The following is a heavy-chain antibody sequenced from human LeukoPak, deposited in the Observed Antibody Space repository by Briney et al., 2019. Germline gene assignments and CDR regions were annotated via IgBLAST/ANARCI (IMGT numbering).Heavy chain of an antibody. J-gene: IGHJ3*02. V-gene: IGHV3-21*01. CDR1: GVTFSSYT. CDR3: ARHISPWKYPDAFDI. CDR2: ISSGSSYI. Sequence: GSLRLSCAASGVTFSSYTMNWVRQAPGKGLEWVSIISSGSSYIHYADSVKGRFTISRDNAKNSMYLQMNSLRAEDTAVYYCARHISPWKYPDAFDIWGQGTMVTVSS. D-gene: IGHD1-7*01.